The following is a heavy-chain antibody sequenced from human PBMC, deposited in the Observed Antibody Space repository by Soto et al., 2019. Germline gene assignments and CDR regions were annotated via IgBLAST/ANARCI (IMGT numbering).Heavy chain of an antibody. CDR1: GFTFSSYG. CDR3: VLLRAAAGPAVEWFDP. D-gene: IGHD6-13*01. J-gene: IGHJ5*02. CDR2: ISYDGSNK. V-gene: IGHV3-30*03. Sequence: GGSLRLSCAASGFTFSSYGMHWVSQAPGKGLEWVAVISYDGSNKYYADSVKGRFTISRDNSKNTLYLQMNSLRAEDTAVYYCVLLRAAAGPAVEWFDPWGQGTLVTVSS.